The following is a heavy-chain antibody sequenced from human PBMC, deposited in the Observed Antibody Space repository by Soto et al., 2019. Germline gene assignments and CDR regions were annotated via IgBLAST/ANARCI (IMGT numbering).Heavy chain of an antibody. CDR3: TSPNVISITMVRGVMGKGMDV. V-gene: IGHV3-73*01. Sequence: HPGGSLRLSCAASGFTFSGSAMHWVRQASGKGLEWVGRIRGKANSYATAYAASVKGRFTISRDDSKNTAYLQMNSLKTEDTAVYYCTSPNVISITMVRGVMGKGMDVWGQGTTVTVSS. CDR1: GFTFSGSA. D-gene: IGHD3-10*01. CDR2: IRGKANSYAT. J-gene: IGHJ6*02.